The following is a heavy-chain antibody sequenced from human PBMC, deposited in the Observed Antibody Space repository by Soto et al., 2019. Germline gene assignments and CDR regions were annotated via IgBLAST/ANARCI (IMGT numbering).Heavy chain of an antibody. CDR3: ARALNYYDSSGYYYVFDY. D-gene: IGHD3-22*01. CDR1: GYSFTSYW. V-gene: IGHV5-51*01. CDR2: IYPGDSDT. J-gene: IGHJ4*02. Sequence: PGESLKISCKGSGYSFTSYWIGWVRQMPGKGLEWMGIIYPGDSDTRYSPSFQGQVTISADKSISTAYLQWSSLKASDTAMYYCARALNYYDSSGYYYVFDYWGQGSLVTVSS.